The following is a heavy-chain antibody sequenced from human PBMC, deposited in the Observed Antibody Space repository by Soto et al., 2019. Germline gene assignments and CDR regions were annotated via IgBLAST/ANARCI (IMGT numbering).Heavy chain of an antibody. D-gene: IGHD2-21*02. CDR3: ARGSRLAYCGGDCSNWFDP. V-gene: IGHV1-69*13. CDR2: IIPIFGTA. J-gene: IGHJ5*02. Sequence: ASVKVSCKASGGTFSSYAISWVRQAPGQGLEWMGGIIPIFGTANYAQKFQGRVTITAGESTSTAYMELSSLRSEDTAVYYCARGSRLAYCGGDCSNWFDPWGQGTLVTVSS. CDR1: GGTFSSYA.